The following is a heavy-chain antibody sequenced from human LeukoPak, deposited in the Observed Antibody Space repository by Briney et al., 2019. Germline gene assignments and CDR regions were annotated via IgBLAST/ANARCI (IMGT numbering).Heavy chain of an antibody. V-gene: IGHV3-23*01. D-gene: IGHD3-3*01. CDR1: GFTFSSYA. Sequence: GGSLRLSCAASGFTFSSYAMSWVRQAPGKGLEWVSAISGSGGSTYYADSVKGRFTISTDNSKNTLYLQMNSLRAEDTAVYYCAKGSGDFWSGYYAYWGQGTLVTVSS. CDR3: AKGSGDFWSGYYAY. J-gene: IGHJ4*02. CDR2: ISGSGGST.